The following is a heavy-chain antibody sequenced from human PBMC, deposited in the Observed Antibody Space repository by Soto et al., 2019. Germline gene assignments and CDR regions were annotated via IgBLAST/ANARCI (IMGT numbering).Heavy chain of an antibody. V-gene: IGHV3-30*18. Sequence: QVQMVESGAGVVQPGRSLRLSCAASGFSFSTYGMHWVRQAPGKGLEWLAVISNDGRSTYYADSVKGRFTISRDNSKDTLFLQMNSLRGEDTAIYYCAKDVVVGATTGLGDYYYYYGMDVWGQGTTVTVSS. D-gene: IGHD1-26*01. CDR3: AKDVVVGATTGLGDYYYYYGMDV. CDR1: GFSFSTYG. CDR2: ISNDGRST. J-gene: IGHJ6*02.